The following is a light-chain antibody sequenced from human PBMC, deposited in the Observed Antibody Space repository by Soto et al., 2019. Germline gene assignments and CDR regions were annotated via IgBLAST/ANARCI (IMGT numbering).Light chain of an antibody. V-gene: IGKV1-5*03. J-gene: IGKJ4*01. CDR1: QSISSW. Sequence: IQMTQSPSTLSASVGDRVTITCRASQSISSWLAWYQQKPGKAPKLLIYKASSLESGVPSRFSGSGSGTEFTLSISSLQPDDFATYYCQQYNIYPLTFGGGPKVEIK. CDR3: QQYNIYPLT. CDR2: KAS.